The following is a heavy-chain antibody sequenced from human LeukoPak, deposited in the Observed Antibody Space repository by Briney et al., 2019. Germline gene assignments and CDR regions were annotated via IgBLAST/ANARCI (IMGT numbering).Heavy chain of an antibody. Sequence: SETLSLTCTVFGGSISSYYWSWIRQPPGKGLEWIGYIYYSGSTNYNPSLKSRVTISVDTSKNQFSLKLSSVTAADTAVYYCARGLGIAPDYWGQGTLVTVSS. J-gene: IGHJ4*02. CDR1: GGSISSYY. CDR2: IYYSGST. V-gene: IGHV4-59*12. D-gene: IGHD6-13*01. CDR3: ARGLGIAPDY.